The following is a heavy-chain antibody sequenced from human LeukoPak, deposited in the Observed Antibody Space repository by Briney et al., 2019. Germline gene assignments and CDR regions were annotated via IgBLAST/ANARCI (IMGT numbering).Heavy chain of an antibody. V-gene: IGHV3-33*01. CDR3: ARDQRGFSYSKYYFDY. CDR1: GFSFSSYG. D-gene: IGHD5-18*01. Sequence: GGFLRRSCAASGFSFSSYGMHWVRQAPGKGLEGVAVIWYDGTNKYYADYVKGRFTISRDNSKNTLYLKMNSLRAEDTAVYYCARDQRGFSYSKYYFDYWGQGTLVTVSS. CDR2: IWYDGTNK. J-gene: IGHJ4*02.